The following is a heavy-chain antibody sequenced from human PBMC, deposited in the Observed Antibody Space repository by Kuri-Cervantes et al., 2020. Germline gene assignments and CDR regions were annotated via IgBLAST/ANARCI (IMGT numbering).Heavy chain of an antibody. CDR1: GFTFSDYY. CDR2: IWYDGSNK. V-gene: IGHV3-33*08. J-gene: IGHJ4*02. CDR3: ARKDGYNSGAYSY. Sequence: GGSLRLSCAASGFTFSDYYMSWVRQAPGKGLEWVAVIWYDGSNKYYADSVKGRFTISRDNSKNTLYLQMNSLRAEDTAVYYCARKDGYNSGAYSYWGQGTLVTVSS. D-gene: IGHD5-24*01.